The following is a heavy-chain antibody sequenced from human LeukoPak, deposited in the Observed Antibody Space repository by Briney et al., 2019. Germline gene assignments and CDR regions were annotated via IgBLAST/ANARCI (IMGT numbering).Heavy chain of an antibody. CDR3: ARDYSGYYFDY. J-gene: IGHJ4*02. V-gene: IGHV3-21*01. CDR2: ISSGSSYI. Sequence: GGSLRLSCAASGFTFSSYSMNWVRQAPGKGLEWVSSISSGSSYIYYADSVKGRFTISRDNAKNSLYLQMNSLRAEDTAVYYCARDYSGYYFDYWGQGTLVTVSS. D-gene: IGHD1-26*01. CDR1: GFTFSSYS.